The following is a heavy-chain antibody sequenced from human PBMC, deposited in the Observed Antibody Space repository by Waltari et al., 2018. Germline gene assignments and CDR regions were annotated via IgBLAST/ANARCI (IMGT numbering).Heavy chain of an antibody. J-gene: IGHJ3*02. CDR2: INPNSGVT. V-gene: IGHV1-2*02. Sequence: QAQLVQSGAEVKKPGASVKVPCKASGYTFTGYYIPWVRQAPGQGLEWMGWINPNSGVTNYAQKCQGRVTMTRDTSISTAYVELSRLRSDDTAVYYCARVRTVRAAKDAFDIWGQGTMVTVSS. CDR3: ARVRTVRAAKDAFDI. CDR1: GYTFTGYY. D-gene: IGHD2-15*01.